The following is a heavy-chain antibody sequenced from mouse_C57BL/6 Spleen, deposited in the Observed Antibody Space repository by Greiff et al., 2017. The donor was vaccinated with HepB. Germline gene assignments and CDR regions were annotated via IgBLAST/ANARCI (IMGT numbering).Heavy chain of an antibody. V-gene: IGHV1-82*01. CDR1: GYAFSSSW. J-gene: IGHJ2*01. D-gene: IGHD1-1*01. CDR3: ARGEYGSSPDY. Sequence: QVQLQQSGPELVKPGASVKISCKASGYAFSSSWMNWVKQRPGKGLEWIGRIYPGDGDTNYNGKFKGKATLTADKSSSTAYMQLSSLTSEDSAVYFCARGEYGSSPDYWGQGTTLTVSS. CDR2: IYPGDGDT.